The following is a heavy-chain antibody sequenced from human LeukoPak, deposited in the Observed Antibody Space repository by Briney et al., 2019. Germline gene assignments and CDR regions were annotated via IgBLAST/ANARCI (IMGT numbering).Heavy chain of an antibody. CDR3: ASPSHYYDSSGYYPFDY. D-gene: IGHD3-22*01. CDR1: GGTFITYA. Sequence: SVTVSCKASGGTFITYAISWVRQAPGQGREWMGRIIPILGIANYAQKFQGRVTITADKSTRTAYMELSSLRSEDTAVCYCASPSHYYDSSGYYPFDYWGQGTLVTVSS. J-gene: IGHJ4*02. V-gene: IGHV1-69*04. CDR2: IIPILGIA.